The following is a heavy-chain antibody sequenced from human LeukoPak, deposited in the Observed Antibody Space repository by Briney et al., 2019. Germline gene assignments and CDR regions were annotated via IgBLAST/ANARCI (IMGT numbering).Heavy chain of an antibody. Sequence: SETLSLTCTVSGGPISSGGYYWSWIRQPPGKGLEWIGYIYHSGSTYYNPSLKSRVTISVDRSKNQFSLKLSSVTAADTAVYYCARDNIQLSRIERVRVGLDYWGQGTLVTVSS. CDR1: GGPISSGGYY. CDR3: ARDNIQLSRIERVRVGLDY. CDR2: IYHSGST. V-gene: IGHV4-30-2*01. D-gene: IGHD5-18*01. J-gene: IGHJ4*02.